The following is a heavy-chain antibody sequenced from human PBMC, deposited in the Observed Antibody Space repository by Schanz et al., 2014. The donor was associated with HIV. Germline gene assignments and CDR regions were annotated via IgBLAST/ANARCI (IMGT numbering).Heavy chain of an antibody. Sequence: EVQVVESGGGLAQPGGSLRLSCLASGFTFRNYWMHWVRQAPGKGLVWVSRINSDGSSANYADSVKGRFTISRDNSKNTLYLQMNSLRAEDTAVYYCAKDRITGTTGVPYYYYGMDVWGQGTTVTVSS. CDR3: AKDRITGTTGVPYYYYGMDV. V-gene: IGHV3-74*01. D-gene: IGHD1-7*01. CDR2: INSDGSSA. J-gene: IGHJ6*02. CDR1: GFTFRNYW.